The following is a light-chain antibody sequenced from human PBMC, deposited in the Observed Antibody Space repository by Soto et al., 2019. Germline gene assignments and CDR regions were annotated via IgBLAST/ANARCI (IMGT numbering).Light chain of an antibody. Sequence: EIVMTQSPATLSVSPGERATLSCRASQSVSSNLDWYQQKPGQAPRLLIYGASTMATGIPARFSGSGSGTEFTFTISSLQSEDFAVYYCQQYNNWPSLTFGPGTKVDIK. CDR3: QQYNNWPSLT. J-gene: IGKJ3*01. CDR1: QSVSSN. V-gene: IGKV3-15*01. CDR2: GAS.